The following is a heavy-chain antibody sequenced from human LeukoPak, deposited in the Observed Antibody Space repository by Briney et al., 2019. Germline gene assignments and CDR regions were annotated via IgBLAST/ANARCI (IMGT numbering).Heavy chain of an antibody. CDR2: INPNSGGT. CDR3: ARYRSGALIPFDY. Sequence: GASVKVSCKASGYTFTGQFMHWVRQAPGQGLEWMGWINPNSGGTNYAQKFQGRVTMTRDTSISTAYMELSRLRFDDTAVYYCARYRSGALIPFDYWGQGTLVTVSS. D-gene: IGHD1-1*01. J-gene: IGHJ4*02. CDR1: GYTFTGQF. V-gene: IGHV1-2*02.